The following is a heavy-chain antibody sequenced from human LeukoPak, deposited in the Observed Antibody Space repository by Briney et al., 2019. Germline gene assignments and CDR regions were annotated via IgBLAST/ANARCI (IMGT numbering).Heavy chain of an antibody. D-gene: IGHD1-26*01. CDR1: GGTFSSYA. V-gene: IGHV1-69*05. J-gene: IGHJ3*02. CDR2: IIPIFGTA. Sequence: ASVKVSCKASGGTFSSYAISWVRQAPGQGLEWMGGIIPIFGTANYAQKFQGRVTFTTDESTSTAYMELSSLRSEDTAVYYCAAPVVGAFAFDIWGQGTMVTVSS. CDR3: AAPVVGAFAFDI.